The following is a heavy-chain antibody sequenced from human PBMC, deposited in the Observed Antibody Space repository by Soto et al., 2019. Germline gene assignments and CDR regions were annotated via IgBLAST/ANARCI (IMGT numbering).Heavy chain of an antibody. V-gene: IGHV4-61*01. CDR1: GGSVSSGSYY. Sequence: QVQLQESGPGLVKPSETLSLTCTVSGGSVSSGSYYWSWIRQPPGKGLEWIGYIYYSGSTNYNPSLKSRVTISVDTSKNQFSLKLSSVTAADTAVYYCASWHRGSYWHYFDYWGQGTLVTVSS. J-gene: IGHJ4*02. D-gene: IGHD1-26*01. CDR3: ASWHRGSYWHYFDY. CDR2: IYYSGST.